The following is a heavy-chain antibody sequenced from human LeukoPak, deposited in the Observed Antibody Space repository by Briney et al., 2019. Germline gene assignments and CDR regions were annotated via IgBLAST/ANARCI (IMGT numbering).Heavy chain of an antibody. CDR2: IIPIFGTA. CDR1: GYTFTSYA. V-gene: IGHV1-69*13. J-gene: IGHJ4*02. D-gene: IGHD6-6*01. Sequence: ASVKVSCKASGYTFTSYAMNCVRQAPGQGLEWMGGIIPIFGTANYAQKFQGRVTITADESTSTAYMELSSLRSEDTAVYYCAREYSSSLSNWGQGTLVTVSS. CDR3: AREYSSSLSN.